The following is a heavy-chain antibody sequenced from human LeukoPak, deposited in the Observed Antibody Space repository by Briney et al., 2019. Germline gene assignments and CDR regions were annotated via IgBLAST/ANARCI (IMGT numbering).Heavy chain of an antibody. CDR1: GFTFSSYA. J-gene: IGHJ4*02. CDR2: ISGSGGST. V-gene: IGHV3-23*01. D-gene: IGHD3-10*01. Sequence: TGGSLRLSCAASGFTFSSYAMSWVRQAPGKGLEWVSAISGSGGSTYYADSVKGRFTISRDNSKNTLYLQMNSLRAEDTAVYYCAKVNQAVRGVIHYYFDYWGQGTLVTVSS. CDR3: AKVNQAVRGVIHYYFDY.